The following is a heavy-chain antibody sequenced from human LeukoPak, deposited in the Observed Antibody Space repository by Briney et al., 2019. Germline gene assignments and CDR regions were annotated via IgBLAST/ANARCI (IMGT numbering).Heavy chain of an antibody. CDR1: GFTFSSYA. Sequence: GSLTLSCAASGFTFSSYAMSWVRQAPGKGLEWVSTISGSSASTYYADSVKGRFTISRDNSMNTLYLQMNGLRAEDTAVYYCAKVRGVLHYWGQGTLVTVSS. CDR3: AKVRGVLHY. J-gene: IGHJ4*02. V-gene: IGHV3-23*01. D-gene: IGHD3-10*01. CDR2: ISGSSAST.